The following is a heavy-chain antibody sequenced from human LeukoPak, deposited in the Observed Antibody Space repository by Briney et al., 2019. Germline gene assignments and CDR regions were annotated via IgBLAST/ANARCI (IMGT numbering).Heavy chain of an antibody. CDR1: GFTFDDHG. J-gene: IGHJ4*02. D-gene: IGHD5-18*01. CDR2: ISWNSGSI. CDR3: TRASGYSSGSVDY. Sequence: GRSLRLSCAASGFTFDDHGMHWVRQAPGKGLEWVSGISWNSGSIGYADSVKGRFTISRDNAKDSLYLQMNSLRAEDTGLYDCTRASGYSSGSVDYWGQGTLVTVSS. V-gene: IGHV3-9*01.